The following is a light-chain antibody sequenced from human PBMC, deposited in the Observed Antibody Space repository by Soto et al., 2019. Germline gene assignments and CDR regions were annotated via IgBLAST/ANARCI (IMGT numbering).Light chain of an antibody. CDR2: EVT. Sequence: QSVLTQPASVTGSPGQSITISCTGSSSDVDYNRVSWYQQFPGTAPKLIITEVTNRPSGVSDRFSGSKSGNTASLTISGLLPGDEADYYCTSYTIRRSWVFGGGTKLTVL. V-gene: IGLV2-14*01. CDR3: TSYTIRRSWV. CDR1: SSDVDYNR. J-gene: IGLJ3*02.